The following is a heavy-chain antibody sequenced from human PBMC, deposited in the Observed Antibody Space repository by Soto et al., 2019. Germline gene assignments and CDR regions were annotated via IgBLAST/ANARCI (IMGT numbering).Heavy chain of an antibody. J-gene: IGHJ6*02. CDR2: IKSKTDGGTT. V-gene: IGHV3-15*07. CDR1: GFTFSNAW. D-gene: IGHD3-10*01. CDR3: TTGEGFGELLPTGDYYYYGMDV. Sequence: GGSLRLSCAASGFTFSNAWMNWVRQAPGKGLEWVGRIKSKTDGGTTDYAAPVKGRFTISRDDSKNTLYLQMNSLKTEDTAVYYCTTGEGFGELLPTGDYYYYGMDVWGQGTTVTVSS.